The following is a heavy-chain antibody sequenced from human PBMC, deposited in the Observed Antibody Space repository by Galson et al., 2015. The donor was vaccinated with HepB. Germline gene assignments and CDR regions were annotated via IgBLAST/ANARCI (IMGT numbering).Heavy chain of an antibody. CDR3: ARRAANYYDSASNFDS. J-gene: IGHJ4*02. Sequence: QSGAEVKKPGESLKISCKGSGYSLTNYWIGWVRQMPGKGLEWMGIVYLDDSDTRYSPSFQGQVTISADKSISSAYLQWSSLKASDTAMYYCARRAANYYDSASNFDSWGQGTLVTVSS. CDR2: VYLDDSDT. CDR1: GYSLTNYW. D-gene: IGHD3-22*01. V-gene: IGHV5-51*03.